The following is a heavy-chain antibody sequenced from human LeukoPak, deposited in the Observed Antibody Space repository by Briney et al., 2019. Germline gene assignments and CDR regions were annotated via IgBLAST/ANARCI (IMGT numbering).Heavy chain of an antibody. CDR1: GFTFSSYA. Sequence: GESLRLSCAASGFTFSSYAMSWVRQAPGKGLEWVSAISGSGGSTYYADSVKGRFTISRDNSKNTLYLQMNSLRAEDTAVYYCAKQFSFTMIVVVGYFVYWGQGTLVTVSS. J-gene: IGHJ4*02. CDR3: AKQFSFTMIVVVGYFVY. V-gene: IGHV3-23*01. CDR2: ISGSGGST. D-gene: IGHD3-22*01.